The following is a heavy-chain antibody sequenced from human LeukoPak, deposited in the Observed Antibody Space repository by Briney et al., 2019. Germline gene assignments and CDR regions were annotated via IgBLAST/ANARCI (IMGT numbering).Heavy chain of an antibody. Sequence: PSETLSLTCTVSGGSISSSSYYWGWIRQPPGKGLEWIGSIYYSGSTYYNPSLESRVTISVDTSKNQFSLKLSSVTAADTAVYYCARGIQLHDAFDIWGQGTMVTVSS. D-gene: IGHD5-18*01. CDR2: IYYSGST. V-gene: IGHV4-39*07. CDR1: GGSISSSSYY. CDR3: ARGIQLHDAFDI. J-gene: IGHJ3*02.